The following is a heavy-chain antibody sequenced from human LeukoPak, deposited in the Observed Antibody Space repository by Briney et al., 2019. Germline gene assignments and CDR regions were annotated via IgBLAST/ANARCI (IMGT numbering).Heavy chain of an antibody. Sequence: SETLSLTCTVSGGSISSSSYYWGWIRQPPGKGLEWIGNIYYSGSTYYSPSLKSRVTISVDTSKNQFSLKLSSVTAADTAVYYCARYVSGSYSRTWFDPWGQGTLVTVSS. V-gene: IGHV4-39*07. J-gene: IGHJ5*02. CDR1: GGSISSSSYY. CDR2: IYYSGST. D-gene: IGHD1-26*01. CDR3: ARYVSGSYSRTWFDP.